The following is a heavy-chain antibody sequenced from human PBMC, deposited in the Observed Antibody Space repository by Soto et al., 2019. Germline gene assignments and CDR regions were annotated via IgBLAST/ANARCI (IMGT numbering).Heavy chain of an antibody. CDR1: GYTFTIYG. CDR3: ARERPEQWLVLSLYYYGMDV. D-gene: IGHD6-19*01. V-gene: IGHV1-18*04. CDR2: ISAYNGNT. J-gene: IGHJ6*02. Sequence: ASVKVSCKASGYTFTIYGISWVRQAPGQGPEWMGWISAYNGNTNYAQKLQGRVTMTTDTSTSTAYMELRSLRSDDTAMYYCARERPEQWLVLSLYYYGMDVWGQGTTVTVSS.